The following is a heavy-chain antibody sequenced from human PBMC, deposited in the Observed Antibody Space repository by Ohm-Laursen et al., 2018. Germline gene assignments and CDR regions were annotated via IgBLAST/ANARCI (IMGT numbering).Heavy chain of an antibody. D-gene: IGHD2-8*02. CDR3: ARHGRWCFDS. CDR2: IQEDGSDK. V-gene: IGHV3-7*01. CDR1: GFTFGSYW. Sequence: SLRLSCAASGFTFGSYWMGWARQAPGKGLEWVANIQEDGSDKYYMDSVKGRFTISRDNAKNSLYLQMNSLRAEDTAVYYCARHGRWCFDSWGQGTLVTVSS. J-gene: IGHJ4*02.